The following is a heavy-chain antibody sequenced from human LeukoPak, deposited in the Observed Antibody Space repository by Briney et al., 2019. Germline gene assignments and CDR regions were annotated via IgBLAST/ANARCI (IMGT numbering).Heavy chain of an antibody. Sequence: ASVKVSCKVSGYTLTELSMHWVRQAPGKGLEWMGGFDPEDGETIYAQKFQGRVTMTEGTSTDTAYMELSSLRSVDTAVYYCATPRDYGDYGFDYWGQGTLVTVSS. CDR3: ATPRDYGDYGFDY. CDR2: FDPEDGET. J-gene: IGHJ4*02. D-gene: IGHD4-17*01. V-gene: IGHV1-24*01. CDR1: GYTLTELS.